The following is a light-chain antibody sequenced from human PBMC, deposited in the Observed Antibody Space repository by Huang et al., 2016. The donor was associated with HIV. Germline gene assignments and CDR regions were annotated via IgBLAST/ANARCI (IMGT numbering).Light chain of an antibody. CDR2: DTS. J-gene: IGKJ4*01. CDR3: QQHSSGVT. V-gene: IGKV3-11*01. CDR1: QSVGNY. Sequence: IVLTQSPATLSWYPGERVTLSCRASQSVGNYIAWYQQHPGQSPKLLIYDTSTRATGTPVRFSGSGSGTDFTLTISSLESEDFAVYYCQQHSSGVTFGGGAKV.